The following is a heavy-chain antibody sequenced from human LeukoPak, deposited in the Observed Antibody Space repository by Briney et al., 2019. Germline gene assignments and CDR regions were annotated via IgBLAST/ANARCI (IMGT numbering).Heavy chain of an antibody. J-gene: IGHJ6*02. V-gene: IGHV3-30*18. CDR3: ANMAAEYYYYGMDV. D-gene: IGHD1-14*01. Sequence: GGSLGLSCAASGFTFSSYGMHWVRQTPGKGLEWVAVISYDGSNKYYADSVKGRFTISRDNSKNTLYLQMNSLRAEDTAVYYCANMAAEYYYYGMDVWGQGTTVTVS. CDR2: ISYDGSNK. CDR1: GFTFSSYG.